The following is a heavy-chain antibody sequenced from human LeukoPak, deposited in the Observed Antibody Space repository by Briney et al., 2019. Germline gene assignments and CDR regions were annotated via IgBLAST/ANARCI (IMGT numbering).Heavy chain of an antibody. J-gene: IGHJ4*02. CDR1: GFTFSSYR. D-gene: IGHD3-10*01. CDR2: IGSSSSTI. Sequence: PGGSLRLSCAVSGFTFSSYRMNWVRQAPGKGLEWISYIGSSSSTIYYTDSVKGRFTVSRDNAKNSLYLQTNSLRAEDTAVYYCTRGSYYYYWGQGTLVTISS. CDR3: TRGSYYYY. V-gene: IGHV3-48*01.